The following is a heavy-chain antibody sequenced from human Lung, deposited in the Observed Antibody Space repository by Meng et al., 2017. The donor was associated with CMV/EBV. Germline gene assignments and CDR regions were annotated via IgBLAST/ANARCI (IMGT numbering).Heavy chain of an antibody. CDR1: GFSLSSTGLR. Sequence: SGPTLVKPTQTLTLTCTFPGFSLSSTGLRVNWIRQPPGKALEWLARIDWHDDKLYNTSLKTRPTIPKDTFKNQVVLTMTDMDHVDTATYYCARTSDYYHVMDVWGQGTTVTVSS. CDR2: IDWHDDK. J-gene: IGHJ6*02. V-gene: IGHV2-70D*14. CDR3: ARTSDYYHVMDV.